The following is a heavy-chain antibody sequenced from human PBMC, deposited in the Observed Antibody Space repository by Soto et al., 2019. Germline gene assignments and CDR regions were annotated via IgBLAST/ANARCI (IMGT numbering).Heavy chain of an antibody. CDR3: AGLGYCSSTSCPPYGMDV. CDR2: IIPIFGTA. CDR1: GGTFSSYA. Sequence: ASVKVSCKASGGTFSSYAISWVRQAPGQGLEWMGGIIPIFGTANYAQKFQGRVTITADESTSTAYMELSSLRSEDTAVYYCAGLGYCSSTSCPPYGMDVWGQGTTVTVSS. D-gene: IGHD2-2*01. J-gene: IGHJ6*02. V-gene: IGHV1-69*13.